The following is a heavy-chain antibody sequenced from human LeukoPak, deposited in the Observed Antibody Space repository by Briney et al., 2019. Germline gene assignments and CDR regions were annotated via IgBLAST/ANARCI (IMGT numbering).Heavy chain of an antibody. Sequence: ASVKVSCKASGYTFTGYYMHWVRQAPGQGLEWMGRINPNSGGTNYAQKFQGRVTMTRDTSISTAYMELSRLRSDDTAVYYCARSFTYSSSWYRYDAFDIWGQGTMVTVSP. CDR2: INPNSGGT. V-gene: IGHV1-2*06. CDR1: GYTFTGYY. CDR3: ARSFTYSSSWYRYDAFDI. D-gene: IGHD6-13*01. J-gene: IGHJ3*02.